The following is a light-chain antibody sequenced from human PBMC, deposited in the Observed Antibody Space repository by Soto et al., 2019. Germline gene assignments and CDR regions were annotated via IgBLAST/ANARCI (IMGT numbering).Light chain of an antibody. CDR2: DVS. V-gene: IGLV2-11*01. Sequence: QPALTQPRSVSGSPGQSVTISCTGTSSDVGGYNYVSWYQQHPGKAPKLMIYDVSKRPSGVPDRLSGSKSGNTASLTISGPQAEDEAIYSCCSYAGSHTLFGGG. J-gene: IGLJ2*01. CDR1: SSDVGGYNY. CDR3: CSYAGSHTL.